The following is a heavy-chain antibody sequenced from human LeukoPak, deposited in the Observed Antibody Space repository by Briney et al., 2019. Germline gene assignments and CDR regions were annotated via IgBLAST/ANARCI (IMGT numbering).Heavy chain of an antibody. Sequence: GESLKISCKSSGYRFTSFWIGWVRQMPGKGLEWMGIIYPGDSDTRYSPSFQGQVTISADKSISTAYLQWSSLKASDTAMYYCARHEYSSGWAPFDYWGQGTLVTVSS. CDR2: IYPGDSDT. J-gene: IGHJ4*02. CDR1: GYRFTSFW. CDR3: ARHEYSSGWAPFDY. V-gene: IGHV5-51*01. D-gene: IGHD6-19*01.